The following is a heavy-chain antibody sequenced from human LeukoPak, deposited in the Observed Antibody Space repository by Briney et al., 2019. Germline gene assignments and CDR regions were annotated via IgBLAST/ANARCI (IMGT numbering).Heavy chain of an antibody. CDR3: ARGVGKYQLRNWFDP. Sequence: GGSLRLSCAASGLTFSSYAMHWVRQAPGKGLEWVAVISYDGSNKYYADSVKGRFTISRDNSKNTLYLQMNSLRAEDTAVYYCARGVGKYQLRNWFDPWGQGTLVTVSS. CDR2: ISYDGSNK. D-gene: IGHD2-2*01. V-gene: IGHV3-30-3*01. J-gene: IGHJ5*02. CDR1: GLTFSSYA.